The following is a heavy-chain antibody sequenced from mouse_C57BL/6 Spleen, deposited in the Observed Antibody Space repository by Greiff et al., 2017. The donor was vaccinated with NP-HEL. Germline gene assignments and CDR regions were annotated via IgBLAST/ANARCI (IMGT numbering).Heavy chain of an antibody. Sequence: VQLQQPGAELVKPGASVKLSCKASGYTFTSYWMHWVKQRPGQGLEWIGMIHPNSGSTNYNEKFKSKATLTVDKSSSTAYMQLSSLTSEDSAVYYCARSIYYYGSSYDAMDYWGQGTAVTGSS. CDR2: IHPNSGST. J-gene: IGHJ4*01. CDR1: GYTFTSYW. CDR3: ARSIYYYGSSYDAMDY. V-gene: IGHV1-64*01. D-gene: IGHD1-1*01.